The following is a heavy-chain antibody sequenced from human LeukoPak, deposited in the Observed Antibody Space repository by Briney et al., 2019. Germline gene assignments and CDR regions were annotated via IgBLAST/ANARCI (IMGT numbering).Heavy chain of an antibody. CDR3: AKDLGFDP. J-gene: IGHJ5*02. Sequence: GGSLRLSCAASEFTFSNSAMSWVRQAPGKGLEWVSTISGSGTGTYYADSVKGRFTISRDNSKNTLYLQMNSLRAEDTAIYYCAKDLGFDPWGQGTLVTVSS. V-gene: IGHV3-23*01. CDR2: ISGSGTGT. CDR1: EFTFSNSA.